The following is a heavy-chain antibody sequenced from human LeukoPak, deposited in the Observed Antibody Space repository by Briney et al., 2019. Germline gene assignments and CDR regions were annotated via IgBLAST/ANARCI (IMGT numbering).Heavy chain of an antibody. CDR3: ARDHVDTAMVSYYYYGMDV. J-gene: IGHJ6*02. Sequence: GASVKVSCKASGYTFTSYYMHWVRQAPGQGLEWMGIINPSGGSTSYAQKFQGRVTMTRDTSTSTVYMELSSLRSEDTAVYYCARDHVDTAMVSYYYYGMDVWGQGTTVTVSS. D-gene: IGHD5-18*01. CDR2: INPSGGST. CDR1: GYTFTSYY. V-gene: IGHV1-46*01.